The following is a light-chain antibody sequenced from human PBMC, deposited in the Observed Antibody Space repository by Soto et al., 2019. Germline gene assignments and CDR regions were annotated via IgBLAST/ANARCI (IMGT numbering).Light chain of an antibody. J-gene: IGLJ1*01. CDR1: SSNIGAGYD. CDR3: QSYDRSLSGTV. V-gene: IGLV1-40*01. CDR2: GGS. Sequence: QSALTQPPSVSGAPGQRVTISCTGSSSNIGAGYDVHWYQHQPGTAPKLLIYGGSSRPSGVPDRFSGSKSGTSASLAITGLQAGDAADYYCQSYDRSLSGTVFGTGTKVTV.